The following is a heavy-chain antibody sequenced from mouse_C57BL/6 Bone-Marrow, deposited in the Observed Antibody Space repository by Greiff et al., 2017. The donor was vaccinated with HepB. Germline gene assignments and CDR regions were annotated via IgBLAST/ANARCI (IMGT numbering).Heavy chain of an antibody. CDR1: GVDFSRYW. CDR2: INPDSSTI. J-gene: IGHJ1*03. D-gene: IGHD4-1*01. Sequence: EADGVDFSRYWMSWVRRAPGKGLEWIGEINPDSSTINYAPSLKDKFIISRDNAENTLYLQMSKVRSEDTALYYCARGTGYWYFDVWGTGTTVTVSS. CDR3: ARGTGYWYFDV. V-gene: IGHV4-1*01.